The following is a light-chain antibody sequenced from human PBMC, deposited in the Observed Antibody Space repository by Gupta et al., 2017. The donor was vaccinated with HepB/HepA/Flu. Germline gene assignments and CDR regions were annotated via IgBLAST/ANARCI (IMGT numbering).Light chain of an antibody. CDR1: QSVLYSTNDNNY. CDR3: QQYYSTPWT. V-gene: IGKV4-1*01. J-gene: IGKJ1*01. Sequence: VMTQSPHSLAVSLGETATINCKSSQSVLYSTNDNNYLAWYQQKPGPPPKLLIYWASTRESGVPNRFSGSGCGTDFTLTISSLQAEDVAVYYCQQYYSTPWTFGQGTKVEIK. CDR2: WAS.